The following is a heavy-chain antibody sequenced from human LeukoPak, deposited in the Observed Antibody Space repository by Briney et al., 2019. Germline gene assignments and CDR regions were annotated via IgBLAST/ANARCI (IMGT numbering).Heavy chain of an antibody. Sequence: SETLSLTCTVSGGSISSYYWSWIRQPTVKGLEWIGYIYYSGSTNYNPSLKSRVTISVDTSKNQFSLKLSSVTAADTAVYYCVRYTGYYGSSYYFDYWGQGTLVTVSS. V-gene: IGHV4-59*08. J-gene: IGHJ4*02. CDR2: IYYSGST. D-gene: IGHD3-22*01. CDR3: VRYTGYYGSSYYFDY. CDR1: GGSISSYY.